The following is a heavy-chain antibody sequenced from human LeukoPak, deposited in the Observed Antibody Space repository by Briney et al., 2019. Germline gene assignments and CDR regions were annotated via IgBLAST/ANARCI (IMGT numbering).Heavy chain of an antibody. CDR3: AKDMKWELLMGGFDY. D-gene: IGHD1-26*01. CDR1: GFTFDDYA. V-gene: IGHV3-9*01. Sequence: GGSLRLSCAASGFTFDDYAMHWVRQAPGKGLEWVSGISWNSGSIGYADSVKGRFTISRDNAKNSLYLQMNSLRAEDTALYYCAKDMKWELLMGGFDYWGQGTLVTVSS. J-gene: IGHJ4*02. CDR2: ISWNSGSI.